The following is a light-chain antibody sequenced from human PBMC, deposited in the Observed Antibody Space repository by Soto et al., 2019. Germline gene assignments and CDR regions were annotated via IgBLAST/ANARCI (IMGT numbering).Light chain of an antibody. V-gene: IGKV1-5*03. CDR2: KAS. Sequence: DIQMTQSPSTLSASVGDRVTITCRASQSISSWLAWYQHKPGKAPKLLIYKASTLEGGVTSWFSGSGSGTEFTLTISGLQPDDFATYYCQQYNTNSWTFGQGTKVEIK. J-gene: IGKJ1*01. CDR1: QSISSW. CDR3: QQYNTNSWT.